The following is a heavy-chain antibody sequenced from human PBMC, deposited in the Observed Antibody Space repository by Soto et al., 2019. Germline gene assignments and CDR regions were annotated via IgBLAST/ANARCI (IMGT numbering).Heavy chain of an antibody. D-gene: IGHD6-13*01. CDR3: ARGPDEVGGAAADY. Sequence: PSETLSLTCAVYGVSFSGYYWSWIRQPPGKGLEWIGEINHSGSTNYNPSLKSRVTISVDTSKNQFSLKLSSVTAADTAVYYCARGPDEVGGAAADYWGQGTLVTVSS. V-gene: IGHV4-34*01. J-gene: IGHJ4*02. CDR1: GVSFSGYY. CDR2: INHSGST.